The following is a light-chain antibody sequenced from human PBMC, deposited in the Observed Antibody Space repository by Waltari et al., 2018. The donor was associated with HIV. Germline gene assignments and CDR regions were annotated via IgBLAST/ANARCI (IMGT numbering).Light chain of an antibody. CDR2: GAS. CDR1: QSVSSIY. V-gene: IGKV3-20*01. Sequence: EIALTQSPGTLSLSPGERATLSCRASQSVSSIYLAWYQQKPGQAPRLLISGASSRAPGIPDRFSGSGSGTDFTLTISRLEPEDFAVYYCHQYGSSHASSFGQGTKLEIK. CDR3: HQYGSSHASS. J-gene: IGKJ2*04.